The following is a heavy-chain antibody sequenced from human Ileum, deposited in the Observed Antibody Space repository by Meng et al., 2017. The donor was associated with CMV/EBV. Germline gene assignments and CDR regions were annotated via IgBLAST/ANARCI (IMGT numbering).Heavy chain of an antibody. CDR1: GYTFTSYY. CDR2: FNPSGGYT. J-gene: IGHJ4*02. Sequence: QVQLVQSGAEVKKPGASVKVSCKASGYTFTSYYMHWVRQAPGQGLEWMGVFNPSGGYTNYAQDFKGRVTMTRDTSTTTVSMDLSSLRSEDMAVYYCARARDYGPIDYWGQGTLVTVSS. D-gene: IGHD4-17*01. CDR3: ARARDYGPIDY. V-gene: IGHV1-46*01.